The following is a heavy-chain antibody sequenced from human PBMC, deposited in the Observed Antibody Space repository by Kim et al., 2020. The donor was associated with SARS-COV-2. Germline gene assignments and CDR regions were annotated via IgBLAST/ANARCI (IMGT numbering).Heavy chain of an antibody. CDR3: ARDRRYDFWSGYSPFDY. CDR2: IWYDGSNK. D-gene: IGHD3-3*01. Sequence: GGSLRLSCAASGFTFSSYGMHWVRQAPGKGLEWVAVIWYDGSNKYYADSVKGRFTISRDNSKNTLYLQMNSLRAEDTAVYYCARDRRYDFWSGYSPFDYWGQGTLVTVSS. J-gene: IGHJ4*02. V-gene: IGHV3-33*01. CDR1: GFTFSSYG.